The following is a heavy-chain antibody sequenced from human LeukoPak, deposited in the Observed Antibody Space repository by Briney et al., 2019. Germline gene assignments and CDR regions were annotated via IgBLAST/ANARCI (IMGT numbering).Heavy chain of an antibody. Sequence: PSETLSLTCAVYGGSFSGYYWSWIRQPPGKGLEWIGEINHSGITNYNPSLKSRVTISVDTSKNQFSLKLSSVTAADTAVYYCALLITIIGVSAFDMWGQGTMVTVSS. D-gene: IGHD3-22*01. CDR3: ALLITIIGVSAFDM. J-gene: IGHJ3*02. V-gene: IGHV4-34*01. CDR1: GGSFSGYY. CDR2: INHSGIT.